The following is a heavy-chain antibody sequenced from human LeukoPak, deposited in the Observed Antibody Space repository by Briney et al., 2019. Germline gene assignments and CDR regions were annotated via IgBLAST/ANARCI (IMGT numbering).Heavy chain of an antibody. CDR2: IYYSGST. Sequence: PSDTLSLTCTVSGGSISSSSYYWGWIRQPPGKGLEWIRSIYYSGSTYYNSSLKSRVTISVDTSKNQFSLKLSSVTAADTAVYYCARDDYYGSGSYNYNWFDPWGQGTLVTVSS. J-gene: IGHJ5*02. CDR3: ARDDYYGSGSYNYNWFDP. D-gene: IGHD3-10*01. CDR1: GGSISSSSYY. V-gene: IGHV4-39*02.